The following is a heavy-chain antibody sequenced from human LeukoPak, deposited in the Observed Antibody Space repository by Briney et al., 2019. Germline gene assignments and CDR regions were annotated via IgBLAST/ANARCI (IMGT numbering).Heavy chain of an antibody. CDR1: GYTFTGYY. Sequence: ASVKVSCKASGYTFTGYYMHWVRQAPGQGLEWMGWINPNSGGTNYAQKFQGRVTMTRDTSISTAYMELSRLRSDDTAVYYCARGGTYYYDSSTWFDPWGQGTLVTVSS. V-gene: IGHV1-2*02. J-gene: IGHJ5*02. CDR3: ARGGTYYYDSSTWFDP. D-gene: IGHD3-22*01. CDR2: INPNSGGT.